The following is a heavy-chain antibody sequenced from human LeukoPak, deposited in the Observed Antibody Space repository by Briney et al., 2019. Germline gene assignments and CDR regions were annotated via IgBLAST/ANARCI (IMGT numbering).Heavy chain of an antibody. Sequence: ASVKVSCKASGYTFISYGINWVRQAPGQGLEWMGWISAYNGNTNYAQKFQGRVTMTTDTSTDTAYMELRGLRSDDTAVYYCARPGSYDSSGYYWYAFDIWGQGTMVTVSS. CDR3: ARPGSYDSSGYYWYAFDI. V-gene: IGHV1-18*01. CDR1: GYTFISYG. D-gene: IGHD3-22*01. CDR2: ISAYNGNT. J-gene: IGHJ3*02.